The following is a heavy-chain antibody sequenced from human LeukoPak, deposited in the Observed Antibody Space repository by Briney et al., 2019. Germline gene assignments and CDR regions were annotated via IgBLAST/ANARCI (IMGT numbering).Heavy chain of an antibody. CDR3: ARGGRSYYDSSGYYYS. J-gene: IGHJ4*02. D-gene: IGHD3-22*01. CDR1: GGSFSDYY. Sequence: PSETLSLTCTVYGGSFSDYYWSWIRQPPGKGLEWIGEINHSGSTNYSPSLKSRVTISVDTSKNQFSLKLSSVTAADTAVYYCARGGRSYYDSSGYYYSWGQGILVTVSS. CDR2: INHSGST. V-gene: IGHV4-34*01.